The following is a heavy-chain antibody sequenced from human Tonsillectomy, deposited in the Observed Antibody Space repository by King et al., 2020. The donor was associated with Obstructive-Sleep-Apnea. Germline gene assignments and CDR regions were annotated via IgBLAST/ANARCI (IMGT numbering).Heavy chain of an antibody. Sequence: QLVQSGAEVKKPGASVKVSCKASGYTFTNYDINWVRLATGQGLEWMGWVNPNSGATGYAQKFQGRVSMTRDTSLSTAYMELSSLRSEDTAVYYCARSRSSGWEPFDYWGQGTLVTVSS. D-gene: IGHD6-19*01. CDR2: VNPNSGAT. V-gene: IGHV1-8*01. CDR1: GYTFTNYD. CDR3: ARSRSSGWEPFDY. J-gene: IGHJ4*02.